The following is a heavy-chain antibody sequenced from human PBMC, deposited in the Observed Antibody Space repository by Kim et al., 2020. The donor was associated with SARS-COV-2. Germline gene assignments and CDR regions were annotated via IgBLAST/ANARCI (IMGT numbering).Heavy chain of an antibody. CDR3: ARVPYEGQQLAPYYYYGMDV. CDR1: GGSFSGYY. Sequence: SETLSLTCAVYGGSFSGYYWSWIRQPPGKGLEWIGEINHSGSTNYNPSLKSRVTISVDTSKNQFSLKLSSVTAADTAVYYCARVPYEGQQLAPYYYYGMDVWGQGTTVTVSS. J-gene: IGHJ6*02. D-gene: IGHD6-13*01. V-gene: IGHV4-34*01. CDR2: INHSGST.